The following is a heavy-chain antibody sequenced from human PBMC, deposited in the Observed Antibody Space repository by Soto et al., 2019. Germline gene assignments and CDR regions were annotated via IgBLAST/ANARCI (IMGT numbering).Heavy chain of an antibody. V-gene: IGHV3-30*04. J-gene: IGHJ4*02. Sequence: LRLSCAASGFTFSSFAMHWVRQAPGKGLEWVALISDDGSNKYYADSVKGRFTISRDNSKNTLYLQMNSLRGEDTAVYSCARVEQWLYIAKYWGQGTLVTVSS. CDR3: ARVEQWLYIAKY. CDR1: GFTFSSFA. D-gene: IGHD6-19*01. CDR2: ISDDGSNK.